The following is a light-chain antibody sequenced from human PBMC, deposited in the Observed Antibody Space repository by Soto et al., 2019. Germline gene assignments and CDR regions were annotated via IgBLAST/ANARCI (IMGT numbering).Light chain of an antibody. Sequence: DIQMTQYPSTLPSSVGDRVTITCRASQSISNWLVWYQQKPGTAPKVLIYHASNLQSGVPSRFSGSGSGAEFTLTISSLQPDDFATYYCQKYNSYSFGQGTKLEIQ. J-gene: IGKJ1*01. V-gene: IGKV1-5*01. CDR2: HAS. CDR3: QKYNSYS. CDR1: QSISNW.